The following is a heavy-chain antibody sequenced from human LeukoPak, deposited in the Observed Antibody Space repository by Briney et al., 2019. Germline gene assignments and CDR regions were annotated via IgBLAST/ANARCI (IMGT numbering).Heavy chain of an antibody. CDR2: IYPDDSDT. CDR3: ARLSDGDHLDY. V-gene: IGHV5-51*01. J-gene: IGHJ4*02. D-gene: IGHD4-17*01. Sequence: GESLKISCKGSGYSFTRYWIGWVRQMPGKGLEWMGIIYPDDSDTRYRPSFQGHVTISADKSFSTAYLQWSSLKASDTAMYYCARLSDGDHLDYWGQGTLVTVSS. CDR1: GYSFTRYW.